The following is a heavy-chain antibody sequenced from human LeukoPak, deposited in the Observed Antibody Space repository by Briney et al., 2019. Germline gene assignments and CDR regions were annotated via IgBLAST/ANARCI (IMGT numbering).Heavy chain of an antibody. V-gene: IGHV3-23*01. CDR3: ASSILLWFGEIPDGEDAFDI. D-gene: IGHD3-10*01. CDR1: GFTFSSYA. J-gene: IGHJ3*02. CDR2: VTGSGSTR. Sequence: GGSLTLSCAASGFTFSSYAMAWVRQAPGKGLEWVSVVTGSGSTRFYADTVKGRFTISRDNSKNTLYLQMNSLRAEDTAVYYCASSILLWFGEIPDGEDAFDIWGQGTMVTVSS.